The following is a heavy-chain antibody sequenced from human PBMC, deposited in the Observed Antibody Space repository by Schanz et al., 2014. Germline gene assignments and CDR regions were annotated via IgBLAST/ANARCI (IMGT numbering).Heavy chain of an antibody. CDR1: GFTFSSYG. Sequence: QVQLVESGGGVVQPGGSLRLSCAASGFTFSSYGMHWVRQSPGKGLEWVALIWYDGSNEYYADSVKGRFTISRDNPKKTLYLQMNSLRAEDTAVYYCARDHQWLARYYMDVWGKGTTVTVSS. CDR2: IWYDGSNE. J-gene: IGHJ6*03. D-gene: IGHD6-19*01. CDR3: ARDHQWLARYYMDV. V-gene: IGHV3-33*08.